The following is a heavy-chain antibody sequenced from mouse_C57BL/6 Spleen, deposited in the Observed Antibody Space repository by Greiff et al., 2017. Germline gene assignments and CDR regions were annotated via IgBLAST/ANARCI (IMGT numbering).Heavy chain of an antibody. J-gene: IGHJ3*01. CDR1: GFTFSSYG. D-gene: IGHD1-1*01. CDR2: ISSGGSYT. Sequence: EVQLVESGGDLVKPGGSLKLSCAASGFTFSSYGMSWVRQTPDKRLEWVATISSGGSYTYYPDSVKGRFTISRDNAKNTLYLQMSSLKSEDTAMYYCARHDDGSSPFAYWGQGTLVTVSA. CDR3: ARHDDGSSPFAY. V-gene: IGHV5-6*01.